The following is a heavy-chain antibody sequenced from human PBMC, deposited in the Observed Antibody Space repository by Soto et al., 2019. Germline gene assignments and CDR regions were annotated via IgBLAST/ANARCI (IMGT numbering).Heavy chain of an antibody. CDR2: IYYSGST. Sequence: SETLSLTCTVSGGSISSGGYYWSRIRQHPGKGLEWIGYIYYSGSTYYNPSLKSRVTISVDTSKNQFSLKLSSVTAADTAVYYCARRAVTTVEAYYYYYYGMDVWGQGTTVTVSS. J-gene: IGHJ6*02. V-gene: IGHV4-31*03. CDR3: ARRAVTTVEAYYYYYYGMDV. D-gene: IGHD4-4*01. CDR1: GGSISSGGYY.